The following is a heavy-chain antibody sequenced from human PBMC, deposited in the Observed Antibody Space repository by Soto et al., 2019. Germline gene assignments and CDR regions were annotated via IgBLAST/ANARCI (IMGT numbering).Heavy chain of an antibody. D-gene: IGHD1-26*01. J-gene: IGHJ4*02. CDR2: ISYDGSNK. CDR1: GFTFSSYG. Sequence: QVQLVESGGGVVQPGRSLRLSCAASGFTFSSYGMHWVRQAPGKGLEWVAVISYDGSNKYYADSVKGRFTISRDNSKNTLYLQMNSLRAEDTAVYYCAKGWGATPDYWGQGTLGTVSS. V-gene: IGHV3-30*18. CDR3: AKGWGATPDY.